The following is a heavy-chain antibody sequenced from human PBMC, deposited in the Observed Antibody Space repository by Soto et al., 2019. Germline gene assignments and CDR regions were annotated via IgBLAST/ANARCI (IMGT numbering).Heavy chain of an antibody. CDR2: IIPILGIA. Sequence: QVQLVQSGAEVKKPGSSVKVSCKASGGTFSSYTISWVRQAPGQRLEWMGRIIPILGIANYAQKFQGRVTITADKSTSTAYMELSSLRSEDTAVYYCARGYCTNGVCAPFDYWGQGTLVTVSS. D-gene: IGHD2-8*01. CDR1: GGTFSSYT. V-gene: IGHV1-69*02. J-gene: IGHJ4*02. CDR3: ARGYCTNGVCAPFDY.